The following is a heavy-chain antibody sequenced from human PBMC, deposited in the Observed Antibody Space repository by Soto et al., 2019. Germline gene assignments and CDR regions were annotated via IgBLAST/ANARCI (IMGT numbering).Heavy chain of an antibody. Sequence: SETLSLTCTVSGGSISSYYWSWIRQPPGKRPEWIGYTYYSGSTYYNPSLKSRVTISVDRSKNQFSLKLSSVTAADTAVYYCARAHYGDYGYGMDVWGQGTTVTVSS. CDR3: ARAHYGDYGYGMDV. CDR2: TYYSGST. CDR1: GGSISSYY. J-gene: IGHJ6*02. D-gene: IGHD4-17*01. V-gene: IGHV4-59*12.